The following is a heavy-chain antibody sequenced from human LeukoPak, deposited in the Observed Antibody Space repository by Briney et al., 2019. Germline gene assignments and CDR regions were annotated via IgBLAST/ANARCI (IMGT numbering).Heavy chain of an antibody. Sequence: PGGSLRLSCAASGFTFSSYEMNWVRQAPGKGLEWVSYISSSGSTIYYADSVKGRFTISRDNAKNSLYLQMNSLRADDTAVYYCARIGYSSSSFDYWGQGTLVTVSS. CDR3: ARIGYSSSSFDY. CDR2: ISSSGSTI. CDR1: GFTFSSYE. J-gene: IGHJ4*02. D-gene: IGHD6-6*01. V-gene: IGHV3-48*03.